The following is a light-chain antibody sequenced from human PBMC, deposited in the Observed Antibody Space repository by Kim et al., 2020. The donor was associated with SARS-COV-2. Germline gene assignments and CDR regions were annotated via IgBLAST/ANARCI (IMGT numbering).Light chain of an antibody. CDR1: KLGDKY. CDR3: QAWDSSTEV. CDR2: QDS. J-gene: IGLJ2*01. V-gene: IGLV3-1*01. Sequence: GSPGQTASIPCSGDKLGDKYACWYQQKPGQSPVLVIYQDSKRPSGIPERFSGSNSGNTATLTISGTQAMDEADYYCQAWDSSTEVFGGGTQLTVL.